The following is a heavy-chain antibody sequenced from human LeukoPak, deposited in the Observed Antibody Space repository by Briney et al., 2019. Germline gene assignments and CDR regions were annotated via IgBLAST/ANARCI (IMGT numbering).Heavy chain of an antibody. CDR2: INNDGSNT. J-gene: IGHJ4*02. CDR1: GFTFITYW. CDR3: ARPSVAGPYFDF. Sequence: HPGGSLRLSCAASGFTFITYWMHWVRQAPGKGLVWVSRINNDGSNTNYADSVKGRFTISRDNAKNTLYLQMNSLRAEDTAVYYCARPSVAGPYFDFWGQGTLVTASS. V-gene: IGHV3-74*01. D-gene: IGHD6-19*01.